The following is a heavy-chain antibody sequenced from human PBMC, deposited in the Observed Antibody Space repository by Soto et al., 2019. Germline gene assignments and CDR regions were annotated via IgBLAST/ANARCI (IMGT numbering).Heavy chain of an antibody. D-gene: IGHD1-1*01. CDR3: VRDGTKTLRDWFDP. CDR1: GASISGFY. V-gene: IGHV4-4*07. J-gene: IGHJ5*02. CDR2: IYATGTT. Sequence: ETLSLTCTVSGASISGFYWSWIRKSAGKGLEWIGRIYATGTTDYNPSLKSRVMMSVDTSKKQFSLKLRSVTAADTAVYYCVRDGTKTLRDWFDPWGQGISVTVSS.